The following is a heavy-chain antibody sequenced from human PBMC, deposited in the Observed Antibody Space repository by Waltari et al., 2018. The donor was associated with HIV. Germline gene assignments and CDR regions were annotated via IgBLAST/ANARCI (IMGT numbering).Heavy chain of an antibody. Sequence: QVQLVQSGAEVKKPGASVKVSCKASGYTVTDYYVHWVRQAPGQRLEWMGWINPKSGCRKFAQKFQGRVTMTWDTSITTAYMGLHRLRSDDTAVYYCARRSWDLWGQGTLLTVSS. CDR1: GYTVTDYY. CDR2: INPKSGCR. V-gene: IGHV1-2*02. CDR3: ARRSWDL. J-gene: IGHJ5*02.